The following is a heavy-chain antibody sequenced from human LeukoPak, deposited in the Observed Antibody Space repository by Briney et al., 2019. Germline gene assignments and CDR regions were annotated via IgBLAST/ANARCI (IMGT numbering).Heavy chain of an antibody. J-gene: IGHJ4*02. Sequence: GGSLRLSCAASGFTFSSYAMHWVRQAPGKGLEYVSAISSNGGSTYYANSVKGRFTIPRDNSKNTLYLQMGSLRAEDMAVYYCARESTMVRGVIDYWGQGTLVTVSS. CDR1: GFTFSSYA. CDR2: ISSNGGST. V-gene: IGHV3-64*01. D-gene: IGHD3-10*01. CDR3: ARESTMVRGVIDY.